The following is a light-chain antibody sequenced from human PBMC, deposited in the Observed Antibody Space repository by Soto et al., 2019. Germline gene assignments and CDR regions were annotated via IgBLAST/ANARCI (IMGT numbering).Light chain of an antibody. CDR3: LLGVGPTHWV. J-gene: IGLJ3*02. CDR1: TGAVTSGHF. CDR2: DTN. Sequence: QAVVTQEPSLTVSPGGTVTLTCGSSTGAVTSGHFPYWFQQKPGQAPRTLIYDTNNKHSWTPARFSGSLLGGKAALTLSGAQPEDEAEYYCLLGVGPTHWVIGGGTKLTVL. V-gene: IGLV7-46*01.